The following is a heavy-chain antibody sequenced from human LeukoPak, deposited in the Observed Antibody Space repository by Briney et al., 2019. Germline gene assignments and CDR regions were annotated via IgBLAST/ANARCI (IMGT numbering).Heavy chain of an antibody. J-gene: IGHJ3*02. CDR1: GFTFSSYG. Sequence: PGGSLRLSCAASGFTFSSYGMHWVRQAPGKGLEWVAFIRYDGSNKYYADSVKGRFTISRDNSKNTLYLQMNSLRDEDTAVYYCARRSYCGGDCYGSDAFDIWGQGTMVTVSS. CDR2: IRYDGSNK. CDR3: ARRSYCGGDCYGSDAFDI. V-gene: IGHV3-30*02. D-gene: IGHD2-21*02.